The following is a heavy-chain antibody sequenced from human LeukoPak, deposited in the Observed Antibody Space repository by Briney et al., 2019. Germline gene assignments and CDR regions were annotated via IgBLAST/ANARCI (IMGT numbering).Heavy chain of an antibody. CDR2: IIPILGIA. D-gene: IGHD4-17*01. V-gene: IGHV1-69*04. Sequence: GASVKVSCKASGGTFSSYAISWVRQAPGQGLEWMGRIIPILGIANYAQKFQGRVTITADKSTSTAYMELSSLRSEDMAVYYCARDRGDYVANWFDPWGQGTLVTVSS. CDR3: ARDRGDYVANWFDP. CDR1: GGTFSSYA. J-gene: IGHJ5*02.